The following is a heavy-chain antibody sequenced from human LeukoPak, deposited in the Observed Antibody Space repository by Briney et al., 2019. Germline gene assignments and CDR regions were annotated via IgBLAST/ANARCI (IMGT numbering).Heavy chain of an antibody. CDR3: AREVGTRFDY. CDR2: ISTYNGNT. D-gene: IGHD1-26*01. V-gene: IGHV1-18*01. CDR1: GYTFTSYG. J-gene: IGHJ4*02. Sequence: GASVKVSCKASGYTFTSYGISWVRQAPGQGLEWMGGISTYNGNTNYAQKLQGRVTMTTDTSTRTAYMELRSLRSDDTAVYYCAREVGTRFDYWGQGTLVTVSS.